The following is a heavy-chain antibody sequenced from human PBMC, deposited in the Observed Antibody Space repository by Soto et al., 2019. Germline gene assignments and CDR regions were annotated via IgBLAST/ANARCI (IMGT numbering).Heavy chain of an antibody. Sequence: SGGSLRLSCAASGFTFSAYAMSWVRQSPGKGLEWVSHISASGFSTYYADSVRGRFIISRDSSRNTLFLQMNSLRAEDTAVFYCEKMNSSGQFDCWGQGTLVTVSS. CDR2: ISASGFST. D-gene: IGHD6-19*01. CDR3: EKMNSSGQFDC. V-gene: IGHV3-23*01. J-gene: IGHJ4*02. CDR1: GFTFSAYA.